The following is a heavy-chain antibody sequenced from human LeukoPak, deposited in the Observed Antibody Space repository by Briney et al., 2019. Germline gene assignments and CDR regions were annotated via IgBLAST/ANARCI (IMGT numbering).Heavy chain of an antibody. J-gene: IGHJ4*02. CDR2: ISYDGSNK. CDR3: ARRIALEQYFDY. V-gene: IGHV3-30*03. CDR1: GFTFSSYG. Sequence: GGSLRLSCAASGFTFSSYGMHWVRQAPGKGLEWVAVISYDGSNKYYADSVKGRFTISRDNSKNTLYLQMNSMRADDTAVYYCARRIALEQYFDYWGQGTLVTVSS. D-gene: IGHD1/OR15-1a*01.